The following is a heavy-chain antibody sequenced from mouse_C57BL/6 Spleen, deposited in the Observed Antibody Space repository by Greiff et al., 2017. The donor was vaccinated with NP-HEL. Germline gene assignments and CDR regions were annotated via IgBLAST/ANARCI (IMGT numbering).Heavy chain of an antibody. D-gene: IGHD2-4*01. J-gene: IGHJ3*01. CDR3: ARGYYDYDGFAY. CDR1: GYTFTSYW. Sequence: VKLQQPGAELVKPGASVKLSCKASGYTFTSYWMHWVKQRPGQGLEWIGMFHPNSGSTNYNEKFKSKATLTVDKSSSTAYMQLSSLTSEDSAVYYCARGYYDYDGFAYWGQGTLVTVSA. V-gene: IGHV1-64*01. CDR2: FHPNSGST.